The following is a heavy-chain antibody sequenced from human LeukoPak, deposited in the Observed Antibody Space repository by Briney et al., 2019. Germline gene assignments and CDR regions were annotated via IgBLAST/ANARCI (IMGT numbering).Heavy chain of an antibody. Sequence: PGRSLRLSCAASGFTFSSYGMHWVRQAPGKGLEWVAVISYDGSNKYYADSVKGRFTISRDNSKNTLYLQMNSLRAEDTAVYYCARELEDYGDYYFDYWGQGTLVTVSS. CDR3: ARELEDYGDYYFDY. CDR1: GFTFSSYG. D-gene: IGHD4-17*01. CDR2: ISYDGSNK. V-gene: IGHV3-30*19. J-gene: IGHJ4*02.